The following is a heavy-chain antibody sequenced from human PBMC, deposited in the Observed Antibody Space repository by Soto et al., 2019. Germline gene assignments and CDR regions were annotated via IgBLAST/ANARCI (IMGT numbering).Heavy chain of an antibody. V-gene: IGHV1-18*01. CDR2: IIGYNGNT. CDR1: GYTFTNYG. D-gene: IGHD6-6*01. J-gene: IGHJ4*02. CDR3: AREGQLGY. Sequence: QVQLVQSGAEVKKPGASVKVSCKASGYTFTNYGFSWVRQAPGPVLEWMGWIIGYNGNTNYAERRQGRVTRTTDTSTSTAYMELKSLRNDDTALYYCAREGQLGYWGKGTPVTVSS.